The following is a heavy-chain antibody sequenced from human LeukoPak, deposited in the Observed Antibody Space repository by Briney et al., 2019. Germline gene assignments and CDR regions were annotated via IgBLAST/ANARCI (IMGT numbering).Heavy chain of an antibody. Sequence: AASVKVSCKASVYTFTSYGIIGVRQAPGQGRKWMGWISAYNGNTNYAQKLQGRVTMTTDTSTSTAYMELRSLRSDDTAVYYCAALSSGWDFDIWGQGTMVTVSS. V-gene: IGHV1-18*01. CDR1: VYTFTSYG. CDR3: AALSSGWDFDI. D-gene: IGHD3-22*01. CDR2: ISAYNGNT. J-gene: IGHJ3*02.